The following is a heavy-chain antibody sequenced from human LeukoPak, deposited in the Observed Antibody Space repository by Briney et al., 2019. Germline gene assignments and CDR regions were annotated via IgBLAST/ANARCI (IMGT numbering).Heavy chain of an antibody. V-gene: IGHV4-59*01. J-gene: IGHJ4*02. CDR3: ARYKRGSYWGDFDY. D-gene: IGHD1-26*01. CDR2: IYYSGST. CDR1: GGSFSGYY. Sequence: SETLSLTCTVYGGSFSGYYWSWIRQPPGKGLEWIGYIYYSGSTNYNPSLKSRVTISVDTSKNQFSLKLSSVTAADTAVYYCARYKRGSYWGDFDYWGQGTLVTVSS.